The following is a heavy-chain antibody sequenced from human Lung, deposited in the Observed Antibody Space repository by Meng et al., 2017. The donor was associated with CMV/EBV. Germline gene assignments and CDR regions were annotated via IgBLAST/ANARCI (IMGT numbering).Heavy chain of an antibody. CDR2: IYWNDDK. CDR1: GFSLSISRLA. V-gene: IGHV2-5*01. J-gene: IGHJ4*02. Sequence: SGXXLVXPTQTLTLTCTFSGFSLSISRLAVGWIRQPPGKALECLGIIYWNDDKRYSPSLKSRLTITKDTSKNQVVLTMTNMDPADTATYFCAHARYSIFYYFNYXGQGXLVTVSS. CDR3: AHARYSIFYYFNY. D-gene: IGHD6-13*01.